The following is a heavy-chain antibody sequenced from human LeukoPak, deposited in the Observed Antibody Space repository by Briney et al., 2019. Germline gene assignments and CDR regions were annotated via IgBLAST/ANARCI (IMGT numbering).Heavy chain of an antibody. CDR3: ARVATSSLDY. D-gene: IGHD2-2*01. CDR2: IWYDGSKN. V-gene: IGHV3-33*01. CDR1: GFTFSSYG. Sequence: PGESLRLSCAASGFTFSSYGMHWVRQAPGKGLEWVALIWYDGSKNYYGESVKGRFTISRDNVQNTLHLQMNSLRAEDTAVYYCARVATSSLDYWGQGTLVTVSS. J-gene: IGHJ4*02.